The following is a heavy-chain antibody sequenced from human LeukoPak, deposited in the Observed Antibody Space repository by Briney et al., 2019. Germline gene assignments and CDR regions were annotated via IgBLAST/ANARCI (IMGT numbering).Heavy chain of an antibody. CDR3: ARDLDWETY. CDR1: GFTFSSYA. D-gene: IGHD1-26*01. Sequence: GGSLRLSCAASGFTFSSYAMSWVRQAPGKGLEWVANIKTDGSQIYYVDSVKGRFTISRDNAKNSLYLQMNSLRAEDTAVYYCARDLDWETYWGQGTLVSVSS. J-gene: IGHJ4*02. V-gene: IGHV3-7*01. CDR2: IKTDGSQI.